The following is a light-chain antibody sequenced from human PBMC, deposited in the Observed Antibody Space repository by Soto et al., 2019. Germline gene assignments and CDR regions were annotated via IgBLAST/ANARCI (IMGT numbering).Light chain of an antibody. CDR1: QSVSSN. V-gene: IGKV3-15*01. Sequence: EIVMTQSPATLSVSPGERATLSCRASQSVSSNLAWYQQKPGQAPRLLIYGASTRATGIPARFSGSGSGTEFTLTISSLQSEDFAVYYCQQCNNWPPLTFGGETKVEIK. CDR2: GAS. CDR3: QQCNNWPPLT. J-gene: IGKJ4*01.